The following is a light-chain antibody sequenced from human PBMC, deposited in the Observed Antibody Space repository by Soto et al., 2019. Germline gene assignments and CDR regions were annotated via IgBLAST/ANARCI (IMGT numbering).Light chain of an antibody. J-gene: IGLJ2*01. Sequence: QSALTQPRSVSGSPGQSVTISCTGTSSDVGGYNYVSWYQQHPGKAPKLMIYDVSQRPSGVPDRFSGSKSGNTASLTISGLQIDDEADYYCCSYAGSYTFGAFGGGTKVTVL. CDR1: SSDVGGYNY. CDR3: CSYAGSYTFGA. V-gene: IGLV2-11*01. CDR2: DVS.